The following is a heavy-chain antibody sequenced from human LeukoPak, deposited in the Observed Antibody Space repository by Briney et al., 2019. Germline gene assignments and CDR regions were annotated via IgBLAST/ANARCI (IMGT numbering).Heavy chain of an antibody. V-gene: IGHV4-59*01. Sequence: SETLSLTCTVSGGSISSYYWSWIRQPPGKGLEWIGYIYYSGNTIYNPSLKSRVTISVDTSKNQFSLKLTSVTTADTAVYYCAGEDYFDSSGYASWRFDIWGQGTMVTVSS. CDR2: IYYSGNT. D-gene: IGHD3-22*01. CDR1: GGSISSYY. CDR3: AGEDYFDSSGYASWRFDI. J-gene: IGHJ3*02.